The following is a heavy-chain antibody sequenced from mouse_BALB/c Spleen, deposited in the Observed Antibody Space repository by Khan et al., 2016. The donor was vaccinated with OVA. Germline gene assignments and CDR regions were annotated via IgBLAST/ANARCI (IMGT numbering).Heavy chain of an antibody. Sequence: EVQLQQSRPELVKPGASMKISCKASGYSFTDYTMNWVKQSHGKNLEWIGLINPYNGCTTYNQKCKGKATLTVHKSSSTAYMELLSLTSEDSAVYYCAGGNYYGSNSWFASWGQGTLVTVSA. D-gene: IGHD1-1*01. CDR3: AGGNYYGSNSWFAS. J-gene: IGHJ3*01. CDR1: GYSFTDYT. V-gene: IGHV1-26*01. CDR2: INPYNGCT.